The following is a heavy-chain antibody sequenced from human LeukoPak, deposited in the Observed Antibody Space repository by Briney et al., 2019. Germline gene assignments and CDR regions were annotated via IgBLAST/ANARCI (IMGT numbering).Heavy chain of an antibody. D-gene: IGHD2-2*01. CDR2: INPNSGGT. Sequence: ASVKVSCKASGYTFTGYYMHWVRQAPGQGLEWRGWINPNSGGTNYAQKFQGRVTMTRDTSISPAYMELSRLRSDDTAVYYCASLLVVPAENWFDPWGQGTLVTVSS. CDR3: ASLLVVPAENWFDP. V-gene: IGHV1-2*02. CDR1: GYTFTGYY. J-gene: IGHJ5*02.